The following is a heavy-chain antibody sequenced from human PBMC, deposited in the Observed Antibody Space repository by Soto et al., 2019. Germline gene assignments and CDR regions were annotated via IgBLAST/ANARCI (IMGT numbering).Heavy chain of an antibody. CDR3: ARVKRYYDILTGYYDDAFDI. Sequence: EVQLVESGGCLVQPGGSLRLSCSASGFTFSSYWMSWVRQAPGKGLAWVANIKQDGSEKYYVDSVKGRFTISRDNAKNSLYLQMNSLRAEDTAVYYCARVKRYYDILTGYYDDAFDIWGQGTMVTVSS. CDR2: IKQDGSEK. D-gene: IGHD3-9*01. V-gene: IGHV3-7*01. CDR1: GFTFSSYW. J-gene: IGHJ3*02.